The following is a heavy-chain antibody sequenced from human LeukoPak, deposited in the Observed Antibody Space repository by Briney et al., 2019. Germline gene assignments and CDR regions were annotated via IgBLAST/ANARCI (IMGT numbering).Heavy chain of an antibody. CDR1: EFTFSSYW. CDR2: IKQDGSEK. D-gene: IGHD1-26*01. J-gene: IGHJ4*02. CDR3: TRSPSLGGNYWGFDC. Sequence: PGGSLRLSCAASEFTFSSYWMSWVRQGPGKGLEWVANIKQDGSEKYYVDFVKGRFTISRDNAKNTLYLQMNSLRAEDTAVYYCTRSPSLGGNYWGFDCWGQGTLVTVSS. V-gene: IGHV3-7*02.